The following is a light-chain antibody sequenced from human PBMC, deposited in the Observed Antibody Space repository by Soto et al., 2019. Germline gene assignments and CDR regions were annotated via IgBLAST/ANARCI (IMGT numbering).Light chain of an antibody. CDR3: SSYADNNNFV. CDR2: EVS. Sequence: QSALTQPPSASGSPGQSVTISCTGTSSDVGGHNYVCWHQQHPGKAPKLMIYEVSKRPSGVPDRFSGSKSGNTASLTVSGLQPEDEAEYSCSSYADNNNFVFGTGTKVTGL. V-gene: IGLV2-8*01. J-gene: IGLJ1*01. CDR1: SSDVGGHNY.